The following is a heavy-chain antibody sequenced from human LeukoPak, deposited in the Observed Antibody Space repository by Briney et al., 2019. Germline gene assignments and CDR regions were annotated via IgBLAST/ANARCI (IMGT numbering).Heavy chain of an antibody. CDR2: INGNSHYT. Sequence: PGGSLRLSCAASGFTFSTFAMSRVRQAPGKGLEWVSAINGNSHYTYHADSVTGRLTISRDNSKNTLYLQMHSLRTEDTAVYYCAKRRATGAGTDTRYFDYWGQGSLVTVSS. D-gene: IGHD1-1*01. CDR1: GFTFSTFA. J-gene: IGHJ4*02. CDR3: AKRRATGAGTDTRYFDY. V-gene: IGHV3-23*01.